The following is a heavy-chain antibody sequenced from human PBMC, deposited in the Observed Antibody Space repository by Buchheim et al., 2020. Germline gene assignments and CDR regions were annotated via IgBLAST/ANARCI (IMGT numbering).Heavy chain of an antibody. V-gene: IGHV3-7*01. J-gene: IGHJ6*02. Sequence: VQLVESGGGLVQPGGSLRLSCAVSGFTFSSYWMTWVRQAPGKGLEWVSNIKQDGSDIYYVDSVKGLFTISIDHARNSLYLQMNSLRVEDTAVYYCAREGSGSTYYYSGMDVWGQGTT. CDR1: GFTFSSYW. D-gene: IGHD3-10*01. CDR3: AREGSGSTYYYSGMDV. CDR2: IKQDGSDI.